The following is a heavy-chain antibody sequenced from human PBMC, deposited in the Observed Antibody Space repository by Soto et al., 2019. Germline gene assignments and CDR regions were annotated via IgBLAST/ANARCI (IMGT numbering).Heavy chain of an antibody. Sequence: QVQLQESGPGLVKSSETLSLTCTVSGGSISNYYWTWMRQPAGRGLEWIGRIYTSESANSNPSLKSPVTMSIDTTKKESSRYLSSVTAADAAAYYFATDRIAFDGNDYRGAASHFWPQGTLATAAS. CDR3: ATDRIAFDGNDYRGAASHF. CDR1: GGSISNYY. V-gene: IGHV4-4*07. CDR2: IYTSESA. J-gene: IGHJ4*02. D-gene: IGHD3-16*01.